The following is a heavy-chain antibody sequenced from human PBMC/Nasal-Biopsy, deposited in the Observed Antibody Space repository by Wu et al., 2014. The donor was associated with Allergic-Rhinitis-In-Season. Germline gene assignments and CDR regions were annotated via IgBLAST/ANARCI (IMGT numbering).Heavy chain of an antibody. CDR2: ISHTGSP. J-gene: IGHJ2*01. D-gene: IGHD1-26*01. CDR1: SASISSDD. Sequence: TLSLTCTVSSASISSDDWSWIRQSPGKGLEWIGYISHTGSPQYNFSLKSRVTITLDAPNNEVSLKLTFMTAADTAVYYCVRQVGSGLWFFDVWGRGTLVSVSS. CDR3: VRQVGSGLWFFDV. V-gene: IGHV4-59*08.